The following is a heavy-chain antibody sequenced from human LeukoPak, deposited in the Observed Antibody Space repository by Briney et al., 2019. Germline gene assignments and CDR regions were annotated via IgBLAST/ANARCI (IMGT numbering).Heavy chain of an antibody. CDR2: IYHSGST. J-gene: IGHJ4*02. CDR1: GYSINSGYY. V-gene: IGHV4-38-2*02. CDR3: AIMIPAMVRGVISAGLGGVSY. Sequence: SSETLSLTCTVSGYSINSGYYWAWIRQPPGKGLEWIGIIYHSGSTYYNPSLKSRVTISVDTSKNQFSLKLSSVTAADTAVYYCAIMIPAMVRGVISAGLGGVSYWGQGTLVTVSS. D-gene: IGHD3-10*01.